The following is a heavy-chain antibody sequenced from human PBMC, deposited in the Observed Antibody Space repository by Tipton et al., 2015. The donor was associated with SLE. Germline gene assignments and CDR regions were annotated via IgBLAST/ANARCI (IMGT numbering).Heavy chain of an antibody. Sequence: TLSLTCAVSGYFISSGYYWNWIRQPAGKGLEWIGRIYASGSTNYNPSLNNRVAMSLDTSKKQFSLKLTSVTAADTAVYYCAITMVVGPSDYWGQGTLVAVSS. V-gene: IGHV4-4*07. CDR2: IYASGST. CDR3: AITMVVGPSDY. J-gene: IGHJ4*02. CDR1: GYFISSGYY. D-gene: IGHD3-22*01.